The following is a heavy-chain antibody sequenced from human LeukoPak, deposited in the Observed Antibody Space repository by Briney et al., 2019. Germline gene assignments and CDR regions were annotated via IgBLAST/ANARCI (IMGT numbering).Heavy chain of an antibody. D-gene: IGHD2-15*01. V-gene: IGHV1-8*01. CDR2: MNPNSGNT. CDR3: ARVDIVVVVAAAAFDY. CDR1: GYTFTSYD. Sequence: ASVKVSCKASGYTFTSYDINWVRQATGQGLEWMGWMNPNSGNTGYAQKFQGRVTMTRNTSISTAYMELSSLRPEDTAVYYCARVDIVVVVAAAAFDYRGQGTLVTVSS. J-gene: IGHJ4*02.